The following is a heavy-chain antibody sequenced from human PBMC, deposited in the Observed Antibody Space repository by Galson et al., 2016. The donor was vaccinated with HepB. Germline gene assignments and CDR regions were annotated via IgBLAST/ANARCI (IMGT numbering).Heavy chain of an antibody. D-gene: IGHD6-19*01. V-gene: IGHV3-23*01. CDR3: AKDPSAGWYGGDYVQY. CDR2: ISSNVGST. CDR1: GFTFSDYA. Sequence: SLRLSCAASGFTFSDYAMSWGRQAPGKGLEWVSSISSNVGSTYYADSVKGRFTISRDNSKNTLYLQMNSLRPEDTALYHCAKDPSAGWYGGDYVQYWGQGTLVIVSS. J-gene: IGHJ1*01.